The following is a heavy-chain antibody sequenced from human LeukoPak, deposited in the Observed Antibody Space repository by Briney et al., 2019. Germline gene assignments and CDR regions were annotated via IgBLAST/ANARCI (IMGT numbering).Heavy chain of an antibody. CDR1: GFTFSGFY. J-gene: IGHJ3*02. CDR2: FSSSGSTK. D-gene: IGHD3-3*01. CDR3: ASSVLRFLEWSNDAFDI. V-gene: IGHV3-11*04. Sequence: GGSLRLSCAASGFTFSGFYMTWIRQAPGKGLEWVSYFSSSGSTKYYADSVKGRFTISRDNAKNSLYLQMNSLRAEDTAVYYCASSVLRFLEWSNDAFDIWGQGTMVTVSS.